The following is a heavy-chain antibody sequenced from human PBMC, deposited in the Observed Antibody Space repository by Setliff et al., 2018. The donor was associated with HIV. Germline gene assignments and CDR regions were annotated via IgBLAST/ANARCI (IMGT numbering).Heavy chain of an antibody. D-gene: IGHD3-10*01. CDR2: IYYSGST. CDR3: ARGRFHRLHRPYSGSGSLGIQYFDY. CDR1: GGSISSSSYY. V-gene: IGHV4-39*07. J-gene: IGHJ4*02. Sequence: SETLSLTCTVSGGSISSSSYYWGWIRQPPGKGLEWIGSIYYSGSTNYNPSLKSRVTISVDTSKSQFFLRLNSVTATDTALYYCARGRFHRLHRPYSGSGSLGIQYFDYWGQGTLVTSPQ.